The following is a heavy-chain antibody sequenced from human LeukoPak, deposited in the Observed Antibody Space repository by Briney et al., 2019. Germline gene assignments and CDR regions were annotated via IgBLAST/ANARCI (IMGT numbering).Heavy chain of an antibody. J-gene: IGHJ6*03. Sequence: SVKVSCKASGGTFSSYAISWVRQAPGQGLEWMGGIIPIFGTANYAQKFQGRVTITTDESTSTAYMELSSLRSEDTAVYYCARGGAEYYYCMDVWGKGTTVTVSS. D-gene: IGHD1-26*01. CDR3: ARGGAEYYYCMDV. CDR2: IIPIFGTA. V-gene: IGHV1-69*05. CDR1: GGTFSSYA.